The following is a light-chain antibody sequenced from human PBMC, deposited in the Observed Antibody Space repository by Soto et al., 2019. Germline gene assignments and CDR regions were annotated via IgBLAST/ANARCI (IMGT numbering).Light chain of an antibody. J-gene: IGLJ1*01. CDR2: DVS. CDR3: NSYRTSSTRYV. Sequence: QSVLNQPASVSGSLGQAITISCIGTSSDIGAYNYVSWYQLHPGKAPKLIIYDVSYRPSGVPNRFSGSKSGNTASLTISGLQAADEADYYCNSYRTSSTRYVFGTGTKVTVL. CDR1: SSDIGAYNY. V-gene: IGLV2-14*01.